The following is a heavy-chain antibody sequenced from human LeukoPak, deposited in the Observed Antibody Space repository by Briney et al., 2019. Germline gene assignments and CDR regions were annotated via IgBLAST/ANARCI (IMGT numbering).Heavy chain of an antibody. CDR3: AKKVRGPSHPLDF. V-gene: IGHV1-2*02. D-gene: IGHD5-12*01. CDR2: INPEKRDT. CDR1: GYTFTGYA. J-gene: IGHJ4*02. Sequence: ASVKVSCKASGYTFTGYAIHWVRQAPGQGLEWMGWINPEKRDTGYAHKFQGRVTMTSDTSISTSYMELSSLRSDDTAVYYCAKKVRGPSHPLDFWGQGTLVTVSS.